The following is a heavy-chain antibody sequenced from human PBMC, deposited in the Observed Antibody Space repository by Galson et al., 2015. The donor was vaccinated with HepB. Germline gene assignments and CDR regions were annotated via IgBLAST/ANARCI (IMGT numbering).Heavy chain of an antibody. Sequence: LRLSCAASGFTFSTFAMGWVRQPPGKGLEWVGYIYHSGGTNYNPSLKSRVTISVESSRKQFSLRLNSVTAADTAVYYCARDRRDGYDNYRLDYWGPGILVTVSS. CDR3: ARDRRDGYDNYRLDY. CDR2: IYHSGGT. V-gene: IGHV4-59*01. CDR1: GFTFSTFA. D-gene: IGHD5-24*01. J-gene: IGHJ4*02.